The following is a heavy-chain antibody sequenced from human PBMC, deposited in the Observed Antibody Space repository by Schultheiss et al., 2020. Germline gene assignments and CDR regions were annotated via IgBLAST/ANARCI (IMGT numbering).Heavy chain of an antibody. D-gene: IGHD6-19*01. J-gene: IGHJ4*02. CDR1: GGPISSGDYY. Sequence: SETLSLTCTVSGGPISSGDYYWSWIRQPPGKGLEWIGYIFYSGSTYYNPSLKSRVTISVDTSKNQFSLKLSSVTAADTAVYYCAITWGWGFDYWGQGALVTVSS. CDR2: IFYSGST. CDR3: AITWGWGFDY. V-gene: IGHV4-30-4*01.